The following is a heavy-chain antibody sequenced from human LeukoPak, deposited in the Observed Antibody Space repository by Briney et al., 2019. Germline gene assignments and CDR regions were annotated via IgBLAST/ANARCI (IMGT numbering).Heavy chain of an antibody. CDR3: ARDCRPLMGLRGATRCPGVFDI. Sequence: GGSLRLSCAASGFTFSSYGMHWVRQAPGKGLEWVAFIRYDGSNKYYADSVKGRFTISRDNSKNTLYLQMNSLRAEDTGVYHCARDCRPLMGLRGATRCPGVFDIWGQGTMVTVSS. J-gene: IGHJ3*02. V-gene: IGHV3-30*02. CDR1: GFTFSSYG. D-gene: IGHD2-2*01. CDR2: IRYDGSNK.